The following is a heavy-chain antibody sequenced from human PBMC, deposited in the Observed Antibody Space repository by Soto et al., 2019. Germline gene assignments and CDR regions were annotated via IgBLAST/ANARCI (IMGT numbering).Heavy chain of an antibody. D-gene: IGHD3-3*01. CDR1: GYTFTSYA. J-gene: IGHJ3*02. CDR2: INAGNGYT. CDR3: ARGLYNVDAFDI. Sequence: QVQLVQSGAEVKKPGASVKLSCKASGYTFTSYALHWVRQAPGQRLEWMGWINAGNGYTKYLQKFQGIVTITRDTSATTAYMELSSLRSEDTAVFYCARGLYNVDAFDIWGQGTMVTVSS. V-gene: IGHV1-3*01.